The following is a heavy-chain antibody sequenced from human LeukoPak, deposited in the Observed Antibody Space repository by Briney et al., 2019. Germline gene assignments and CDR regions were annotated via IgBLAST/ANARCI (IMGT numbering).Heavy chain of an antibody. J-gene: IGHJ5*02. D-gene: IGHD6-13*01. CDR1: GGSISSYY. CDR2: IYYSGST. CDR3: ARVGVVYSSSWYWFDP. V-gene: IGHV4-59*01. Sequence: PSETLSLTCTVSGGSISSYYWSWIRQPPGKGLEWIGYIYYSGSTNYNPSLKSRVTISVDTSKNQFSLKLSSVTAADTAVYYRARVGVVYSSSWYWFDPWGQGTLVTVSS.